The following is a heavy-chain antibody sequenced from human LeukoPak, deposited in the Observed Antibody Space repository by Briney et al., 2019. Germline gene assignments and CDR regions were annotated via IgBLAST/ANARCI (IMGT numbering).Heavy chain of an antibody. CDR3: AKARYSSGWPFDY. CDR2: ISGSGGST. CDR1: GFTFSSYS. D-gene: IGHD6-19*01. J-gene: IGHJ4*02. Sequence: HAGGSLRLSCAASGFTFSSYSMNWVRQAPGMGLEWVSAISGSGGSTYYADSVKGRFTISRDNSKNTLYLQMNSLRAEDTAVYYCAKARYSSGWPFDYWGQGTLVTVSS. V-gene: IGHV3-23*01.